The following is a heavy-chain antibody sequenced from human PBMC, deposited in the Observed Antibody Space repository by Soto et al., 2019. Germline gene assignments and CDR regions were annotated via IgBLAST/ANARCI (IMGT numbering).Heavy chain of an antibody. CDR1: GGSFSGYY. CDR3: ARGNWNIVVVVAATRRYYFDY. J-gene: IGHJ4*02. Sequence: SETLSLTCAVYGGSFSGYYWSWIRQPPGKGLEWIGEINHSGSTNYNPSLKSRVTISVDTSKNQFSLKLSSVTAADTAVYYCARGNWNIVVVVAATRRYYFDYWGQGTLVTVSS. V-gene: IGHV4-34*01. D-gene: IGHD2-15*01. CDR2: INHSGST.